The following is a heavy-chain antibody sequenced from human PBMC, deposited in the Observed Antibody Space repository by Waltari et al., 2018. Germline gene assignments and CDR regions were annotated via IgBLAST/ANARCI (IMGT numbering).Heavy chain of an antibody. CDR2: AFFDGIKT. Sequence: QVQLVESGVGEVQPGMYLRLSVEATGFSLSNFGMHCVRQAPGKGLEWVALAFFDGIKTDYADSVRGRFTISRDNSKNTLYLDINNLRVDDTGIYYCAKDAFGNTYLDHWGQGTVVTVSS. CDR1: GFSLSNFG. V-gene: IGHV3-30*18. CDR3: AKDAFGNTYLDH. J-gene: IGHJ5*02. D-gene: IGHD3-10*01.